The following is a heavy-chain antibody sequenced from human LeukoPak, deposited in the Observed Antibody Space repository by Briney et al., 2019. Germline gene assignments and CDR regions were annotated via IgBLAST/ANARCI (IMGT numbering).Heavy chain of an antibody. Sequence: GGSRRLPGAASGFPVSTNYMDWVRQAPGRGLEWVSIFYSGSSTYTAPPVGGRFPISRESSKTTLLLHRNDLTAEEPAVNYCARVGDHFHWYLALWGRGTLVTVSS. V-gene: IGHV3-53*01. CDR2: FYSGSST. D-gene: IGHD3-3*02. CDR1: GFPVSTNY. CDR3: ARVGDHFHWYLAL. J-gene: IGHJ2*01.